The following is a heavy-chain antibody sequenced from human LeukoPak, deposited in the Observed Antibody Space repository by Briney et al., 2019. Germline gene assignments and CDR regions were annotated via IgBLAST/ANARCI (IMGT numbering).Heavy chain of an antibody. CDR3: ARARVWNWNADY. J-gene: IGHJ4*02. CDR1: GFLFSCCA. Sequence: PGGSLRLSCAGSGFLFSCCAMAWVRQAPGKGLEWVANIKQDGSEKYYVDSVKGRFTISRDNAKNSLYLQMNSLRAEDTAVYYCARARVWNWNADYWGQGTLVTVSS. V-gene: IGHV3-7*01. CDR2: IKQDGSEK. D-gene: IGHD1-1*01.